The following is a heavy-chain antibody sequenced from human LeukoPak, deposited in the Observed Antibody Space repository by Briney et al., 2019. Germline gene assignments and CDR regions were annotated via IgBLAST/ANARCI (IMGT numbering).Heavy chain of an antibody. D-gene: IGHD6-19*01. V-gene: IGHV3-21*04. J-gene: IGHJ4*02. Sequence: RAGGSLRLSCAASGFTFSSYSMNWVRQAPGKGLEWVSSISSSSSYTYYADSVKGRFTISRDNSKNTLYLQMNSLRAEDTAVYYCAKEVFWSTVAGTQFDYWGQGTLVTVSS. CDR2: ISSSSSYT. CDR3: AKEVFWSTVAGTQFDY. CDR1: GFTFSSYS.